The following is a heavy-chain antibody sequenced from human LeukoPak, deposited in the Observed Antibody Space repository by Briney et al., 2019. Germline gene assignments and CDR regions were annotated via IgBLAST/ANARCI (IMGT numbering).Heavy chain of an antibody. D-gene: IGHD2-21*01. Sequence: NPGGSLRLSCAASGFTFSDYYMRWIRQAPGKGLEWVSYIRGSSSNTNYADSVKGRFTISRDNAKNSLYLQMNSLRAEDTAVYYCAREIPDYGMDVWGQGTTVTVSS. J-gene: IGHJ6*02. CDR1: GFTFSDYY. CDR3: AREIPDYGMDV. CDR2: IRGSSSNT. V-gene: IGHV3-11*05.